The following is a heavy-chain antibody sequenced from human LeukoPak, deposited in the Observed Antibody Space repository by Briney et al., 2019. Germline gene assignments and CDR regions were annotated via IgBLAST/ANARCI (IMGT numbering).Heavy chain of an antibody. CDR3: AKEGETNDYVWGSYRYTMQYFDY. Sequence: GGSLRLSCAASGFTFSSYGMHWVRQAPGKGLEWVSAISGSGGSTYYADSVKGRFTISRDNSKNTLYLQMNSLRAEDTAVYYCAKEGETNDYVWGSYRYTMQYFDYWGQGTLVTVSS. D-gene: IGHD3-16*02. CDR1: GFTFSSYG. CDR2: ISGSGGST. V-gene: IGHV3-23*01. J-gene: IGHJ4*02.